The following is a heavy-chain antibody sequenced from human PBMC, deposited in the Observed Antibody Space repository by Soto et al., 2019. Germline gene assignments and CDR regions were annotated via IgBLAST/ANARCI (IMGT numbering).Heavy chain of an antibody. CDR2: INHSGST. CDR1: RGSFSGYY. V-gene: IGHV4-34*01. J-gene: IGHJ5*02. Sequence: SESLSITCAVYRGSFSGYYWSWICQTTGKGLEWIGEINHSGSTNYNPSLKSRVTISVDTSKNQFSLKLSSVAAADTAVYYCARSHGKGGYSYGSDWFDLWGQGTLVSVSS. CDR3: ARSHGKGGYSYGSDWFDL. D-gene: IGHD5-18*01.